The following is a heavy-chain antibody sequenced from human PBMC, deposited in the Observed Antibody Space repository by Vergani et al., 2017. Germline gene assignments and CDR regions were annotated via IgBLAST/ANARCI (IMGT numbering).Heavy chain of an antibody. V-gene: IGHV4-31*03. D-gene: IGHD4-17*01. Sequence: QVQLQESGPGLVKPSQTLSLTCTVSGGSISSGGYYWIWIRQHPGKGLEWIVSLYYSGSTSYNPSLKSRVTISVDTSKNQFSLKLSSVTAADTAVYYCARAGRDYGDDGYYYYYYYMDVWGKGTTVTVSS. CDR2: LYYSGST. J-gene: IGHJ6*03. CDR3: ARAGRDYGDDGYYYYYYYMDV. CDR1: GGSISSGGYY.